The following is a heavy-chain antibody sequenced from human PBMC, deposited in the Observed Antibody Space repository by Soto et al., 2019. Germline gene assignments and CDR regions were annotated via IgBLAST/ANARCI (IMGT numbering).Heavy chain of an antibody. CDR3: AREVQVHTPAFVY. CDR2: IYAMFGAA. CDR1: GGTFNTYA. V-gene: IGHV1-69*19. J-gene: IGHJ4*02. D-gene: IGHD3-10*01. Sequence: QVQLVQSGAEMKKPGSSVKVSCQSSGGTFNTYAMNWVRQAPGQGPEWMGDIYAMFGAANYAPKFQGRVTSTADESTGTSYMQLSSVTSEDTALYFCAREVQVHTPAFVYWGQGTLVTVSS.